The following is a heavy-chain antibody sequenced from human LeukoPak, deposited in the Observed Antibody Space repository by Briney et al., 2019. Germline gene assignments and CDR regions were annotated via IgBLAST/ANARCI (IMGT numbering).Heavy chain of an antibody. Sequence: SETLSLTCSVSGDSFSSSSYYWGRIRQPPGKGLEWYESIYYSGITYYNPSLKSRVTISVDTSNNQFSLKLSSVTAADTAVYYCARLLTRHPATGTVDYWGQGTLVTVSS. V-gene: IGHV4-39*01. D-gene: IGHD6-13*01. CDR1: GDSFSSSSYY. CDR2: IYYSGIT. CDR3: ARLLTRHPATGTVDY. J-gene: IGHJ4*02.